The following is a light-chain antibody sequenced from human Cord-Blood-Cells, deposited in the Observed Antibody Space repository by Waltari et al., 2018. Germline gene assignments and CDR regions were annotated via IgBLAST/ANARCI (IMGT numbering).Light chain of an antibody. CDR2: DVS. V-gene: IGLV2-14*01. Sequence: QSALTQPASVSGSPGQSITISCTGTSSDVGGYNYVSWYQQHPGKAPKLMIYDVSNRPSGFSNHFSGSKSGNTASLTISGLQAEDEADYYCSSYTSSSTWVFGGGTKLTVL. J-gene: IGLJ3*02. CDR3: SSYTSSSTWV. CDR1: SSDVGGYNY.